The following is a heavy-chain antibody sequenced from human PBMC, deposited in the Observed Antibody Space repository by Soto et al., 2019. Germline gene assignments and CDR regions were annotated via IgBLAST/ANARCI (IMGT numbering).Heavy chain of an antibody. V-gene: IGHV1-46*01. CDR3: ARSKVYGGNVGY. Sequence: QVQLVQSGAEVKKPGASVKVSCKASGYTFTSYYMQWVRQAPGQGLDWMGIINPRGGRTSYEQKVHGRVTITRDPATSTVYMELSSLRSEDTAVYYCARSKVYGGNVGYWGQGTLVTVSS. D-gene: IGHD2-15*01. CDR2: INPRGGRT. J-gene: IGHJ4*02. CDR1: GYTFTSYY.